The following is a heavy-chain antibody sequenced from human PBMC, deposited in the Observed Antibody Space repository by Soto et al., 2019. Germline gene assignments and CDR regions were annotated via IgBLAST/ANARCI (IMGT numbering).Heavy chain of an antibody. Sequence: GFGGRRIIKQTGKGLEWIGEINHSGSTNYNPSLKSRVTISVDTSKNQFSLKLSSVTAADTAVYYCARDLYYYGSGSYPYYYGMDVWGQGTTVTVSS. CDR2: INHSGST. CDR3: ARDLYYYGSGSYPYYYGMDV. D-gene: IGHD3-10*01. J-gene: IGHJ6*02. CDR1: GFG. V-gene: IGHV4-34*01.